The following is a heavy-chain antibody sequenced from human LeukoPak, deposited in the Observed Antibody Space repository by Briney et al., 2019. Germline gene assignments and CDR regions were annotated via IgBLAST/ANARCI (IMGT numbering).Heavy chain of an antibody. V-gene: IGHV1-69*05. Sequence: GASVKVSCKASGGTFSSYAISWVRQAPGQGLEWMGGNIPIFGTANYAQKFQGRVTITTDESTSTAYMELSSLRSEDTAVYYCARGIPECSSTSCYDVYYYYMDVWGKGTTVTVSS. CDR1: GGTFSSYA. CDR3: ARGIPECSSTSCYDVYYYYMDV. CDR2: NIPIFGTA. D-gene: IGHD2-2*01. J-gene: IGHJ6*03.